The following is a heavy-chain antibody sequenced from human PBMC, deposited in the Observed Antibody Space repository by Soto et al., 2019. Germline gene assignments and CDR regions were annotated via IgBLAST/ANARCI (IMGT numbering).Heavy chain of an antibody. J-gene: IGHJ6*02. CDR3: ARDIAYSSSWYGIPYYYYGMDV. CDR2: ISYDGSNI. Sequence: GGSLRLSCAASGFRFSSYGMQWVRQTPGKGLEWVAFISYDGSNIFYGDSVKGRFTISRDNSKNTLYLQMNSLRAEDTAVYYCARDIAYSSSWYGIPYYYYGMDVWGQGTTVTVSS. V-gene: IGHV3-30*03. CDR1: GFRFSSYG. D-gene: IGHD6-13*01.